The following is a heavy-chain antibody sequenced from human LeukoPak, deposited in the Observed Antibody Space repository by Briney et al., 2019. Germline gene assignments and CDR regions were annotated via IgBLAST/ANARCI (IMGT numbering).Heavy chain of an antibody. CDR2: ISSSSSYT. V-gene: IGHV3-11*06. Sequence: GGSLRLSCAASGFTFSDYYMSWIRQAPGKGLEWVSYISSSSSYTNYADSVKGRFTISRDNAKNSLYLQMNSLRAEDTAVYYCARDRDSSGWYRIDYWGQGTLVTVS. CDR1: GFTFSDYY. CDR3: ARDRDSSGWYRIDY. J-gene: IGHJ4*02. D-gene: IGHD6-19*01.